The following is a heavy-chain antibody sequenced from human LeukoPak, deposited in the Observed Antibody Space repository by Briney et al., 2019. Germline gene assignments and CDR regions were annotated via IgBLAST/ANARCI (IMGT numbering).Heavy chain of an antibody. J-gene: IGHJ6*04. CDR2: MNPNSGNT. D-gene: IGHD2-2*01. V-gene: IGHV1-8*01. CDR1: GYTFSTYD. CDR3: ARDVPAAKDYGMDV. Sequence: VASVKVSCKASGYTFSTYDINWVRQATGQGLEWMGWMNPNSGNTGYAQKFQGRVTMTRNTSISTAYMELRSLRSDDTAVYYCARDVPAAKDYGMDVWGKGTTVTVSS.